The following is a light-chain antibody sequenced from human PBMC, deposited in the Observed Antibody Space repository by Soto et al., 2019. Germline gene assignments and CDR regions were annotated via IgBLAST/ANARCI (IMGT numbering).Light chain of an antibody. CDR1: SSNIGAGYD. V-gene: IGLV1-40*01. CDR3: QSYDSSLCGRV. J-gene: IGLJ1*01. CDR2: GNS. Sequence: QSVLTQPPSVSGAPGQRVTISCTGSSSNIGAGYDVHWYQQLPGTAPKLLIYGNSNRPSGVPDRFSGSKSGTSASLAITGLQAEDEADYSCQSYDSSLCGRVSGTGTKVTVL.